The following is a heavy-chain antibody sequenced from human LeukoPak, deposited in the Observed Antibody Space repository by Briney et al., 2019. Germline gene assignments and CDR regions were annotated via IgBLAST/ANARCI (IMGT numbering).Heavy chain of an antibody. Sequence: GGSLRLSCAASGFTFSSYAMSWVRQAPGKGLEWVSGISWISGSIGYADSVKGRFTISRDNAKNSLYLQMNSLRAEDTALYYCAKDTDPVYYDILTGPFDYWGQGTLVTVSS. CDR1: GFTFSSYA. V-gene: IGHV3-9*01. CDR3: AKDTDPVYYDILTGPFDY. J-gene: IGHJ4*02. D-gene: IGHD3-9*01. CDR2: ISWISGSI.